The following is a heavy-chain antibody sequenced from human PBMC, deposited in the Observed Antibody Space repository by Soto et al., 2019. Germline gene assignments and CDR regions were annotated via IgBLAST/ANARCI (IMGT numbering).Heavy chain of an antibody. D-gene: IGHD5-18*01. Sequence: SETLSLTCTVSGGSISSGGYYWSWIRHLPGKGLEWIGYIYYSGSTYYNPSLKSRVTISVDTSKNQFSLKLSSVTAADTAVCYCARDTAMELFDYWGQGTLVTVSS. V-gene: IGHV4-31*03. CDR2: IYYSGST. CDR1: GGSISSGGYY. J-gene: IGHJ4*02. CDR3: ARDTAMELFDY.